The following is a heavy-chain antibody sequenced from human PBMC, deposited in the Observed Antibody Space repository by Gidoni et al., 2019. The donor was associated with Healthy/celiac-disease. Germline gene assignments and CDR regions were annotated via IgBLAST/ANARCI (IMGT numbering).Heavy chain of an antibody. CDR2: ISGSGGST. D-gene: IGHD3-10*01. CDR3: AKDLRMVRGVHLYYYGMDV. CDR1: GFTFSSYA. Sequence: EVQLLESGGGLVQPGGSLRLSCAASGFTFSSYAMSWVRQAPGKGLEWVSAISGSGGSTYYADSVKGRFTISRDNSKNTLYLQMNSLRAEDTAVYYCAKDLRMVRGVHLYYYGMDVWGQGTTVTVSS. V-gene: IGHV3-23*01. J-gene: IGHJ6*02.